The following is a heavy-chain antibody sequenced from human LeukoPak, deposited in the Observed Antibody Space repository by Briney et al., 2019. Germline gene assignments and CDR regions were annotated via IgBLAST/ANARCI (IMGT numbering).Heavy chain of an antibody. CDR1: GGTFSSYA. V-gene: IGHV1-69*13. Sequence: ASVKVSCKASGGTFSSYAISWVRQAPGQGLEWMGGIIPIFGTANYAQKFQGRVTITADESTSTAYMELSSLRSEDTAVYYCARDLNFYVGIVATIDAFDIWGQGTMVTVSS. D-gene: IGHD5-12*01. J-gene: IGHJ3*02. CDR2: IIPIFGTA. CDR3: ARDLNFYVGIVATIDAFDI.